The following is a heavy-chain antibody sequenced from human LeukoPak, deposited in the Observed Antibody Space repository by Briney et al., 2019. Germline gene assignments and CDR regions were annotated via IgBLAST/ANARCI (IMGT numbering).Heavy chain of an antibody. D-gene: IGHD2-21*02. CDR1: GYTFTSYG. V-gene: IGHV1-18*01. CDR3: ARVVGWWVVTDPSYFDY. Sequence: ASVKVSCKASGYTFTSYGISWVRHAPGQGREWMCWISADKGETNYAQKLQGRFTMTTDTSTSTANVELRSLRSDDTAVYYCARVVGWWVVTDPSYFDYCGQGNLVTVSS. CDR2: ISADKGET. J-gene: IGHJ4*02.